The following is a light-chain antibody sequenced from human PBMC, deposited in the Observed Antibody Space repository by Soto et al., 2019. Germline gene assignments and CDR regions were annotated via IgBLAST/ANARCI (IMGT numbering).Light chain of an antibody. Sequence: EIVLTQSPGTLSLSPGERATLSCRASQSVSSSYLAWYQQKPGQAPRLLIYGASSRATGIPDRFSGSGSGTDFTLTISRLEPEDFAVYSCQQYGSSPGTFGRGTKVDIK. CDR2: GAS. CDR3: QQYGSSPGT. CDR1: QSVSSSY. J-gene: IGKJ1*01. V-gene: IGKV3-20*01.